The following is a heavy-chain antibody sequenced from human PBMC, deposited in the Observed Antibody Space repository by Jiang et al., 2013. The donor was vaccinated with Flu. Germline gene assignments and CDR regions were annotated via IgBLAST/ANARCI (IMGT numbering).Heavy chain of an antibody. CDR3: ARNVMTTVTQFFDY. CDR2: IYFSGTT. CDR1: GDSINSNNYY. D-gene: IGHD4-17*01. Sequence: GLVKPSETLVLTCSVFGDSINSNNYYWGWIRQAPGQGLEWVGSIYFSGTTYQNPSLKSRVTMSLDTSKNQFSLKLRSVTAADTAVYFCARNVMTTVTQFFDYWGQGTLITVSS. V-gene: IGHV4-39*07. J-gene: IGHJ4*02.